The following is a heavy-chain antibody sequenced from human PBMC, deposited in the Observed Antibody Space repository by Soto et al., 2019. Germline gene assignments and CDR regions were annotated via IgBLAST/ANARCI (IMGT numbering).Heavy chain of an antibody. D-gene: IGHD3-22*01. CDR3: ARDRGDYDSSGYHFDY. J-gene: IGHJ4*02. CDR1: GGSISSYY. Sequence: PSETLSLTCTVSGGSISSYYWSWIRQPPGKGLERIGYIYYSGSTNYNPSLKSRVTISVDTSKNQFSLKLSSVTAADTAVYYCARDRGDYDSSGYHFDYWGQGTLVTVSS. CDR2: IYYSGST. V-gene: IGHV4-59*01.